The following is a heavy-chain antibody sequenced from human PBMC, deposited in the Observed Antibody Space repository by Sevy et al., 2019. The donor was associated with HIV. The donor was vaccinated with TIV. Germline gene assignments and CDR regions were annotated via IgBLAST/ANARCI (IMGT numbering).Heavy chain of an antibody. J-gene: IGHJ6*03. CDR2: ISSSSSYT. D-gene: IGHD1-20*01. CDR1: GFTFSDYY. CDR3: ARVITGTPYYYYYYMDV. Sequence: GGSLRLSCAASGFTFSDYYMSWIRQAPGKGLEWVSYISSSSSYTNYADSVKGRFTISRDNAKNSLYLQMNSLRAEDTAVYYCARVITGTPYYYYYYMDVWGKGTTVTVSS. V-gene: IGHV3-11*06.